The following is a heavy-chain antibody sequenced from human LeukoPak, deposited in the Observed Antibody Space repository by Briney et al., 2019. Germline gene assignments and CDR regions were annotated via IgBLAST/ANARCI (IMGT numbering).Heavy chain of an antibody. V-gene: IGHV7-4-1*02. CDR3: AKSDPKYSGSYYPFDY. J-gene: IGHJ4*02. D-gene: IGHD1-26*01. CDR2: INTDTGNP. CDR1: GYIFTTYA. Sequence: ASVKVSCKASGYIFTTYAMNWVRQAPGQGLEWMGWINTDTGNPAYAQGFTGRFVFSLDTSVSTAYLQISSLKAEDTAVYYCAKSDPKYSGSYYPFDYWGQGTLVTVSS.